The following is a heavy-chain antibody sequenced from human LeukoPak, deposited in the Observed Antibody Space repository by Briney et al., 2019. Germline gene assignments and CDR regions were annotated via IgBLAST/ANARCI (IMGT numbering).Heavy chain of an antibody. CDR1: GGTFSSYA. V-gene: IGHV1-69*01. CDR3: ARDSLPDYYDSSGYYYGV. CDR2: IIPIFGTA. D-gene: IGHD3-22*01. J-gene: IGHJ4*02. Sequence: GSSVKVSCKASGGTFSSYAINWVRQAPGQGLEWMGGIIPIFGTANYAQKFQGRVTITADESTSTAYMELSSLRSEDTAVYYCARDSLPDYYDSSGYYYGVWGQGTLVTVSS.